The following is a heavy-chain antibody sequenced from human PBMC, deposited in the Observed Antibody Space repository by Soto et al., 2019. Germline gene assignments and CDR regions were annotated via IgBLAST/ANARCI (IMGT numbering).Heavy chain of an antibody. Sequence: VQLVESGGGVVQPGRSLRLSCAASGFTFSTYGMHWVRQAPGKGLEWVTVIWFDGSSEYYVDSVKGRFTISRDNSKNTLYLQMNSLRAEDTAVYYCARDSWGVDYWGQGALVTVSS. J-gene: IGHJ4*02. V-gene: IGHV3-33*01. D-gene: IGHD2-15*01. CDR2: IWFDGSSE. CDR3: ARDSWGVDY. CDR1: GFTFSTYG.